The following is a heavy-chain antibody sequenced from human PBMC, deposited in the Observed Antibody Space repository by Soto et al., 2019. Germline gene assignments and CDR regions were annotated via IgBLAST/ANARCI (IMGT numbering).Heavy chain of an antibody. J-gene: IGHJ6*02. V-gene: IGHV3-33*01. D-gene: IGHD3-10*01. CDR3: VRTGETSYYYGMDV. CDR2: IWYEGGNK. CDR1: GFTFSSYG. Sequence: PGGSLRLSCAASGFTFSSYGMHWVRQAPGKGLEWVAVIWYEGGNKYYADSVKGRFTISRDNSKNTLYLQMNSLRAEDTAVYYCVRTGETSYYYGMDVWGQGTTVTVSS.